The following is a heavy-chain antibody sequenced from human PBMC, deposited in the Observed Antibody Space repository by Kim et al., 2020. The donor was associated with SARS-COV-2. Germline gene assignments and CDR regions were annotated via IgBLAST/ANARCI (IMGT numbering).Heavy chain of an antibody. J-gene: IGHJ4*02. Sequence: GGSLRLSCAASGFTFSNAWMSWVRQAPGKGLEWVGRIKSKTDGGTTDYAAPVKGRFTISRDDSKNTLYLQMNSLKTEDTAVYYCTTGITMVRGVIIMRDYWGQGTLVTVSS. CDR2: IKSKTDGGTT. CDR3: TTGITMVRGVIIMRDY. D-gene: IGHD3-10*01. V-gene: IGHV3-15*01. CDR1: GFTFSNAW.